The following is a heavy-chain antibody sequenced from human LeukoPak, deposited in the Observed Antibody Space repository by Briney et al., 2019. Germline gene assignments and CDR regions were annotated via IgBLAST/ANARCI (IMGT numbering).Heavy chain of an antibody. J-gene: IGHJ6*02. D-gene: IGHD2-2*01. CDR1: GGSFSGYY. CDR2: INHSGST. Sequence: SETLSLTCAVYGGSFSGYYWSWIRQPPGKGLEWIGEINHSGSTNYNPSLKSRVTISVDTSKNQFSLKLSSVTAADTAVYYCARAKYLYCSSTSCYGGYYYYGMDVWGQGTAVTVSS. CDR3: ARAKYLYCSSTSCYGGYYYYGMDV. V-gene: IGHV4-34*01.